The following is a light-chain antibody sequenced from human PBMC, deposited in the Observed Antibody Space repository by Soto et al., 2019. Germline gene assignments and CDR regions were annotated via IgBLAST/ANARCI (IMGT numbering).Light chain of an antibody. CDR1: QDIRND. CDR2: AAS. CDR3: LQDYNYPRT. V-gene: IGKV1-6*01. J-gene: IGKJ1*01. Sequence: AIQMTQSPSSLSASVGDRVTITCRSSQDIRNDVVWFQQNPGKAPKLLIYAASTLQNGFPFRFSGSASGRDFNLTISSLQPEDFATYYCLQDYNYPRTFGQGTKVE.